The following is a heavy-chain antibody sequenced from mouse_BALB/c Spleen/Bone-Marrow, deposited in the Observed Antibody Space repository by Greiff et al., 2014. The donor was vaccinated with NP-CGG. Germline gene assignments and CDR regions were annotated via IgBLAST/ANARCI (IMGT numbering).Heavy chain of an antibody. V-gene: IGHV5-17*02. CDR1: GFTFSSFG. J-gene: IGHJ2*01. CDR3: TRGGNWEDFDY. D-gene: IGHD4-1*01. Sequence: VQLKESGGGLVQPGGSRKLSCAASGFTFSSFGMHWVRQAPEKGLEWVAYISSGSSPIFYADTVKGRFTISRDNPKNTLFLQMTSLRSEHTAMYYCTRGGNWEDFDYWGQGTTLTVSS. CDR2: ISSGSSPI.